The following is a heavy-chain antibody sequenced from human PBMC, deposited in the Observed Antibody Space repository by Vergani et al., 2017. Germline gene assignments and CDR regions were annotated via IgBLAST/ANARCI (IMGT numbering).Heavy chain of an antibody. D-gene: IGHD2-2*01. V-gene: IGHV1-69*12. CDR1: GGTFSSYA. CDR2: IIPIFGTE. CDR3: ARASRALSIVVVPADHPMDV. Sequence: QVQLVQSGAEVKKPGSSVKVSCKASGGTFSSYAISWVRQAPGQGLEWMGGIIPIFGTENYAQKIQGRVTITADESTSTAYMEVSSLRSEDTAVYYCARASRALSIVVVPADHPMDVWGQGTTVTVSS. J-gene: IGHJ6*02.